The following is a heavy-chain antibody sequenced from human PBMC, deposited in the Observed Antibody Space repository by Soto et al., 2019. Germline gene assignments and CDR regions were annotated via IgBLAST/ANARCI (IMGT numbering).Heavy chain of an antibody. Sequence: AGGSLRLSCTASGFTFGEYGLSWFRQAPGKGLEWVGFIRSKVYGGTTEYAASVRDRFTISRDDSKSIAYLQMDSLKTEDTAVYFCTRKGKQVLPAEHFDYWGQGTLVTVSS. J-gene: IGHJ4*02. CDR3: TRKGKQVLPAEHFDY. D-gene: IGHD2-2*01. CDR1: GFTFGEYG. V-gene: IGHV3-49*03. CDR2: IRSKVYGGTT.